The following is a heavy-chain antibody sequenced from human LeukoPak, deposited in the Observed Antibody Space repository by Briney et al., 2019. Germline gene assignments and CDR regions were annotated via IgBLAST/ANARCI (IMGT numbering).Heavy chain of an antibody. V-gene: IGHV4-59*08. CDR3: ARNRFFDNWHRGTDY. CDR1: AGSVSGYY. J-gene: IGHJ4*02. Sequence: SETLSLTCTVSAGSVSGYYWTWIRQSPGKGLEWIGYVNYIGSTNYNPSLKSRLAISLDRSKNQFSLKLTSVTAADTAVYYCARNRFFDNWHRGTDYWGQGALVTVSS. CDR2: VNYIGST. D-gene: IGHD1-1*01.